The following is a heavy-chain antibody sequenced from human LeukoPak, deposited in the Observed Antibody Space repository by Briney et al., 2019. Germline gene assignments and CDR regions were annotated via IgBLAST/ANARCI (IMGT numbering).Heavy chain of an antibody. Sequence: GGFLRLSCAASGFTVSSNYMSWVRQAPGKGLEWVSVIYSGGSTYYADSVKGRFTISRDNSKNTLYLQMNSLRAEDTAVYYCAREVSGAYDSSYYFDYWGQGTLVTVSS. J-gene: IGHJ4*02. V-gene: IGHV3-66*01. CDR1: GFTVSSNY. CDR3: AREVSGAYDSSYYFDY. CDR2: IYSGGST. D-gene: IGHD3-22*01.